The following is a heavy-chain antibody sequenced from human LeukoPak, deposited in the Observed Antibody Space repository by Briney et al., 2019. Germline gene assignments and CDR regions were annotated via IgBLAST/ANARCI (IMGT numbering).Heavy chain of an antibody. V-gene: IGHV3-48*01. CDR1: GFTFSSYE. CDR2: ISSSSSTI. D-gene: IGHD6-19*01. CDR3: ARTRGPGYSSGWYRVYYFDY. Sequence: GGSLRLSCAASGFTFSSYEMNWVRQAPGKGLEWVSYISSSSSTIYYADSVKGRFTISRDNAKNSLYLQMNSLRAEDTAVYYCARTRGPGYSSGWYRVYYFDYWGQGTLVTVSS. J-gene: IGHJ4*02.